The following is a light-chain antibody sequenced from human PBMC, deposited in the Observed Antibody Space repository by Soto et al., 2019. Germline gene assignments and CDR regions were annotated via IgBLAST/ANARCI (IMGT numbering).Light chain of an antibody. J-gene: IGKJ1*01. CDR3: QLYNIYSLT. CDR2: KAS. Sequence: DIQMTQSPSTLSASVGDRVTITCRASQSISDWLAWYQQKPGKAPKLLIYKASTLESGVPSRFSGSGSGTEFTLTISSLQPDDFATYYCQLYNIYSLTFGQGTKVDIK. V-gene: IGKV1-5*03. CDR1: QSISDW.